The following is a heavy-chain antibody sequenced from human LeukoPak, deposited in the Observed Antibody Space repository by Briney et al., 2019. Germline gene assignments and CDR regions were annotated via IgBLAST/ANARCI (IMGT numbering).Heavy chain of an antibody. CDR3: AKDPEQLIGYCSGGTCSLRY. Sequence: GGSLRLSCAASGFTFSTFTMSWVRQAPGKGLEWVSTVSGSGTSTYFADSVKGLFTISRDNSKNTLYLQMNSLRAEDTAVYYCAKDPEQLIGYCSGGTCSLRYWGQGTLVTVSS. J-gene: IGHJ4*02. CDR2: VSGSGTST. D-gene: IGHD2-15*01. V-gene: IGHV3-23*01. CDR1: GFTFSTFT.